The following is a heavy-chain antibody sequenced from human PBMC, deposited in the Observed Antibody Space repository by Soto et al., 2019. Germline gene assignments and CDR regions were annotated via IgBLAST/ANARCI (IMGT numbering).Heavy chain of an antibody. J-gene: IGHJ4*02. V-gene: IGHV1-69*13. CDR3: ARDMGYSSSDPSYFDY. D-gene: IGHD6-6*01. Sequence: SVEVSCKASGGTFNSYAISWARQATGQGLEWMGGIIPIFGTANYAQKFQGRVTITADESTSTAYMELSSLRSEDTAVYYCARDMGYSSSDPSYFDYWGQGTLVTVSS. CDR2: IIPIFGTA. CDR1: GGTFNSYA.